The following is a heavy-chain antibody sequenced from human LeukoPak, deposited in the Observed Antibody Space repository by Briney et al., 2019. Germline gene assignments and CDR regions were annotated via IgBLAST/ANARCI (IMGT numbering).Heavy chain of an antibody. J-gene: IGHJ4*02. CDR2: ISSSSSYI. Sequence: GGSLRLSCAASGFTFSSYSMNWVRQAPGKGLEWVSSISSSSSYIYYADSVKGRFTISRDNSKNTLYLQMNSLRAEDTAVYYCAPRDILTGYYSIAVDYWGQGTLVTVSS. V-gene: IGHV3-21*04. CDR1: GFTFSSYS. D-gene: IGHD3-9*01. CDR3: APRDILTGYYSIAVDY.